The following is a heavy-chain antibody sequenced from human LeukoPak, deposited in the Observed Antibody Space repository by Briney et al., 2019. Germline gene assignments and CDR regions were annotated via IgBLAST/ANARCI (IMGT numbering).Heavy chain of an antibody. CDR2: IGTAGDT. CDR3: AKVSGGNYHKRPFAY. V-gene: IGHV3-13*01. J-gene: IGHJ4*02. CDR1: GFTFSSYD. D-gene: IGHD1-7*01. Sequence: GGSLRLSCAASGFTFSSYDMHWVRQATGKGLEWVSAIGTAGDTYYPGSVKGRFTISRENAKNSLYLQMNSLRAEDTAVYYCAKVSGGNYHKRPFAYWGQGTLVTVSS.